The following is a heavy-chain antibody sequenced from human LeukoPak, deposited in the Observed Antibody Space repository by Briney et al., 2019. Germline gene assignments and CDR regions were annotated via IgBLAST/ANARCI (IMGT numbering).Heavy chain of an antibody. Sequence: SETLSLTCTVSGGSISSYYWSWIRQPPGKGLEWIGRIYTSGSTNYNPSLKSRVTMSVDTSKNQFSLKLSSVTAADTAVYYCARDGDNYGSGSYYNPGGYYYYYMDVWGKGTTVTVSS. CDR1: GGSISSYY. D-gene: IGHD3-10*01. CDR3: ARDGDNYGSGSYYNPGGYYYYYMDV. V-gene: IGHV4-4*07. J-gene: IGHJ6*03. CDR2: IYTSGST.